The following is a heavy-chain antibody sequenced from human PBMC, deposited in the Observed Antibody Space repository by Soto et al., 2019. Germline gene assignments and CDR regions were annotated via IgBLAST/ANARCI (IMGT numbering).Heavy chain of an antibody. CDR3: ARDGIINIWPYYYGMDV. CDR1: GGTFSRYA. Sequence: SVKVSCKTSGGTFSRYAISWVRQAPGQGLEWMGGIIPIVGPANYAQKFHGRVTITADGSTSTVYMELSSLTSEDTAVYYCARDGIINIWPYYYGMDVWGQGTTVTVSS. D-gene: IGHD3-9*01. CDR2: IIPIVGPA. J-gene: IGHJ6*02. V-gene: IGHV1-69*13.